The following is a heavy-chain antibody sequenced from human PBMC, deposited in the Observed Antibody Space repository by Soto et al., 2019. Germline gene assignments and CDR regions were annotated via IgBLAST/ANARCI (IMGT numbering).Heavy chain of an antibody. J-gene: IGHJ3*02. Sequence: NPSETLSLTCTVSGGYISTYYWSWIRQPPGKGLEYIGYIYYSGSTNYNPSLKSRVTISVDTSKNQFSLTLRSVTAADTAMYYCARGSKAAVGDAFDIWGQGTMVTVSS. CDR2: IYYSGST. CDR3: ARGSKAAVGDAFDI. CDR1: GGYISTYY. V-gene: IGHV4-59*01. D-gene: IGHD6-13*01.